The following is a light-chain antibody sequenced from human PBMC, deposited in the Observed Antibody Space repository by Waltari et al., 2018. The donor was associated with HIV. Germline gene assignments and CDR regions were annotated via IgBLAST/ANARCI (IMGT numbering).Light chain of an antibody. CDR3: QQYYSTPLT. J-gene: IGKJ4*01. V-gene: IGKV4-1*01. CDR1: QSVLYSSNNKNY. Sequence: IVMTQSPDSLAVSLGERATINFKSRQSVLYSSNNKNYLAWYQQKPGQPPKLLIYWASTRESGVPDRFSGSGSGTDFTLTISSLQAEDVAVYYCQQYYSTPLTFGGGTKVEIK. CDR2: WAS.